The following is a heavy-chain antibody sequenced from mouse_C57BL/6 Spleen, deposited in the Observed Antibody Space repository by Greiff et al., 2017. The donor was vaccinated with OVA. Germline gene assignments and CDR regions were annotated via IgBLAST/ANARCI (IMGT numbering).Heavy chain of an antibody. Sequence: EVKLQQSGPELVKPGASVKISCKASGYTFTDYYMNWVKQSHGKSLEWIGDINPNNGGTSYNQKFKGKATLTVDKSSSTAYMELRSLTSEDSAVYYCARPLYDYDAGWFAYWGQGTLVTVSA. CDR3: ARPLYDYDAGWFAY. V-gene: IGHV1-26*01. CDR1: GYTFTDYY. D-gene: IGHD2-4*01. J-gene: IGHJ3*01. CDR2: INPNNGGT.